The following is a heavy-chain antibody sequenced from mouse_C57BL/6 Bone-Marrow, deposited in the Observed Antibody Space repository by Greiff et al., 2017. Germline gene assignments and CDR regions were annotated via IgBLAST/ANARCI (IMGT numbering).Heavy chain of an antibody. D-gene: IGHD4-1*01. CDR2: FYPGSGSI. J-gene: IGHJ3*01. CDR3: ARHEERGVTGAWFAY. CDR1: GYTFTEYT. Sequence: QVHVKQSGAELVKPGASVKLSCKASGYTFTEYTIHWVKQRSGQGLEWIGWFYPGSGSIKYNEKFKDKATLTADKSSSTVYMELSRLTSEDSAVXFCARHEERGVTGAWFAYWGQGTLVTVSA. V-gene: IGHV1-62-2*01.